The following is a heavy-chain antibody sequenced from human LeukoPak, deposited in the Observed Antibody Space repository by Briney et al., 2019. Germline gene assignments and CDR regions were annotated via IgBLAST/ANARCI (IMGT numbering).Heavy chain of an antibody. V-gene: IGHV1-18*01. CDR3: AGSSGYYEDQRPHYYYYGMDV. CDR2: IGAYNGNT. CDR1: GYTFTSYG. Sequence: ASVKVSCKASGYTFTSYGISWVRQAPGQGLEWMGWIGAYNGNTNYAQKLQGRVTMTTDTSTSTAYMELRSLRSDDTAVYYCAGSSGYYEDQRPHYYYYGMDVWGQGTTVTVSS. J-gene: IGHJ6*02. D-gene: IGHD3-22*01.